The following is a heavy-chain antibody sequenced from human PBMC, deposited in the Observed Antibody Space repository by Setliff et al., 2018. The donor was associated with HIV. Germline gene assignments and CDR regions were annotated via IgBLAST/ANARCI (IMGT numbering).Heavy chain of an antibody. Sequence: PGGSLRLSCAASGFTFSTYWMSWVRQAPGKGLAWVANIKQDGSEKYYVDSVKGRFTISRDNAKSSLYLQMNSLRAEDTAVYYCARGRQGGRYCSGVSCRGGYYYYYMDVWGKGTTVTVSS. J-gene: IGHJ6*03. CDR2: IKQDGSEK. D-gene: IGHD2-15*01. CDR1: GFTFSTYW. CDR3: ARGRQGGRYCSGVSCRGGYYYYYMDV. V-gene: IGHV3-7*03.